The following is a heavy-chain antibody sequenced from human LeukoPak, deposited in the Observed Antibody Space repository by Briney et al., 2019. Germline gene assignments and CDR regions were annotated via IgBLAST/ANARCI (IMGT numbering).Heavy chain of an antibody. V-gene: IGHV3-23*01. CDR2: ISGSGGST. D-gene: IGHD3-3*01. Sequence: GGSLRLSCAASGFTFSSYAMSWARQAPGKGLEWVSAISGSGGSTYYADSVKGRFTISRDNSKNTLYLQMNSLRAEGTAVYYCASNYDFWSGATRNFDYWGQGTLVTVSS. J-gene: IGHJ4*02. CDR3: ASNYDFWSGATRNFDY. CDR1: GFTFSSYA.